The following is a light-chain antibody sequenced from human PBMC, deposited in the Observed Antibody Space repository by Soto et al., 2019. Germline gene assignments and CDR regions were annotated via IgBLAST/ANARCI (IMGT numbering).Light chain of an antibody. CDR1: QGISSY. CDR3: QQLDSFPIT. Sequence: DSQLTQSPSFLSASVGDRFTITCLAIQGISSYLAWYQQKLGEAPKLLISIASILQSGVPSRFRGSGSGTDFALTISSLQPEDSETYYCQQLDSFPITFGQGTRLEIK. J-gene: IGKJ5*01. V-gene: IGKV1-9*01. CDR2: IAS.